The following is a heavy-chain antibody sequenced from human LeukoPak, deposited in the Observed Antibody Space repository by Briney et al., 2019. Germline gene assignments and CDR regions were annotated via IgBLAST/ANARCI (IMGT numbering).Heavy chain of an antibody. V-gene: IGHV3-7*03. D-gene: IGHD6-19*01. CDR3: ARAGSWSFDY. CDR1: GFIFSSYG. J-gene: IGHJ4*02. Sequence: PGRSLRLPCEASGFIFSSYGMHWVRQAPGKGLEWVATITQDGSEKFYVDSVRGRFTISRDNPKNSLFLEMNSLRAEDTAVYYCARAGSWSFDYWGQGTLVTVSS. CDR2: ITQDGSEK.